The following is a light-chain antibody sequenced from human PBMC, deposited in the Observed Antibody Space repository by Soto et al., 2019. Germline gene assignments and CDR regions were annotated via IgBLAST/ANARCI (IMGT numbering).Light chain of an antibody. CDR3: QQYGSSHT. Sequence: EIVLTQSPGTLSLSPGERATLSCRTSQSVSSNYLAWYQQKPGQAPRLLIYGASSRAIGIPDGFSGSVSGSDFILTINRLEPEDFAVYYCQQYGSSHTFGQGTRLE. CDR1: QSVSSNY. V-gene: IGKV3-20*01. J-gene: IGKJ5*01. CDR2: GAS.